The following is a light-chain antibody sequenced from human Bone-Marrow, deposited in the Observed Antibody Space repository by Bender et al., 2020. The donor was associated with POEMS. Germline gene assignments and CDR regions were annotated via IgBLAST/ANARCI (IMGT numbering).Light chain of an antibody. CDR3: ASPTFYNTHV. CDR1: SSDVGRYNF. Sequence: QSALTQPASVSGSPGQSITISCNGTSSDVGRYNFASWHQQHPGKTPKLMIFDVHNRPSGVSYRFSGSKSGNTASLTISGLQAEDEADYYCASPTFYNTHVFGTGTKVTVL. J-gene: IGLJ1*01. CDR2: DVH. V-gene: IGLV2-14*03.